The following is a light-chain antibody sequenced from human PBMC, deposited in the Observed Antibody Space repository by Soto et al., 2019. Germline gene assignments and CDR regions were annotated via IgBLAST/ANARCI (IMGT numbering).Light chain of an antibody. CDR2: DVS. CDR3: SSFTTSSTFV. J-gene: IGLJ1*01. V-gene: IGLV2-14*01. Sequence: QSALAQPASVSGSPGQSITISCTGTSSDFGRYNYVSWFQQHPGKAPKLLIYDVSNWPSGVSDRFSGSKSGNTASLTISGLQAEDEADYYCSSFTTSSTFVFGTGTKLTVL. CDR1: SSDFGRYNY.